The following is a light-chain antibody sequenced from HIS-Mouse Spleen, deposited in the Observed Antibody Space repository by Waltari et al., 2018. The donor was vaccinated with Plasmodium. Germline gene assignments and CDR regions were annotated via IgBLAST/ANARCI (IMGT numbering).Light chain of an antibody. V-gene: IGKV1-33*01. J-gene: IGKJ2*01. Sequence: DIQMTQSPSSLSASVGDRVTITCQASQDISNYLNWYQQKPGEAPPLLIYDASNVQTGVQSRFSGSGSATDFTFTITSLQPEDIATYYCQQYDNLTYTFGQGTKLEIK. CDR3: QQYDNLTYT. CDR2: DAS. CDR1: QDISNY.